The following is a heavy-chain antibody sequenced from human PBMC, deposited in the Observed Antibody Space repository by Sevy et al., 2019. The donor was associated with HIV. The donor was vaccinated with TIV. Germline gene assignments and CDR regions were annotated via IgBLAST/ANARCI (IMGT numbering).Heavy chain of an antibody. CDR3: AKAGIVLMVYAYFDY. V-gene: IGHV3-30*02. Sequence: GESLKISCAASGFTFSSYGMHWVRQAPGKGLEWVAFIRYDGSNKYYADSVKGRFTISRDNSKNTLYLQMNSLRAEDTAVYYCAKAGIVLMVYAYFDYWGQGTLVTVSS. CDR1: GFTFSSYG. J-gene: IGHJ4*02. CDR2: IRYDGSNK. D-gene: IGHD2-8*01.